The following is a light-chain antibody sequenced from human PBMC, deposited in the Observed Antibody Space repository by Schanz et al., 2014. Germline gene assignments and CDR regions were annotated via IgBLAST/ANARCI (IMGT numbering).Light chain of an antibody. CDR1: SSDVGGYNH. J-gene: IGLJ1*01. V-gene: IGLV2-11*01. CDR2: DVT. Sequence: QSALTQPRSVSGSPGQSVTISCTGTSSDVGGYNHVSWYLQHPGKAPELMIYDVTKRPSGVPDRFSGSKSGNTASLTISGLQAEDEADYYCAAWDNSLNGYVFGTGTKLTVL. CDR3: AAWDNSLNGYV.